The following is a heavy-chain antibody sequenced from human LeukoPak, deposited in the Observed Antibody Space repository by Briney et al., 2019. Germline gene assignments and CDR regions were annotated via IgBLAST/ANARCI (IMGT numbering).Heavy chain of an antibody. CDR3: GKDWRLAIAGGGDSFDI. V-gene: IGHV3-23*01. D-gene: IGHD6-13*01. J-gene: IGHJ3*02. CDR1: GFTFSSYA. Sequence: QPGGSLRLSCAASGFTFSSYAMSWVRQAPGKGLEWVSAISGSGGSTYYADSVKGRFTISRANSKNTLYLQMNSLRADDTAVYYGGKDWRLAIAGGGDSFDIWGQGTMVTVSS. CDR2: ISGSGGST.